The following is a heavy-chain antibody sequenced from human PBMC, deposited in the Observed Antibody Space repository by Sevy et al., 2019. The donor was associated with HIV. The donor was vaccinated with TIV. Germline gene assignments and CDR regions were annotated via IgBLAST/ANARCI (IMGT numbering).Heavy chain of an antibody. J-gene: IGHJ2*01. D-gene: IGHD2-15*01. CDR2: IFHTGNT. Sequence: SETLSLTCTVSGGSISGYSWSWIRQPPGKQLEWIGYIFHTGNTNYNPSLKSRVTMSVDTSNNKFSLKLRSVTAADTAVYYCARDRYCSGGSCFDRYFDLWGRGTLVTVSS. V-gene: IGHV4-59*01. CDR3: ARDRYCSGGSCFDRYFDL. CDR1: GGSISGYS.